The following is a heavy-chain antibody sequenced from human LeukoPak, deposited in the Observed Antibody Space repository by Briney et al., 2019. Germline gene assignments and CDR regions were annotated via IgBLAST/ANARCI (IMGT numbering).Heavy chain of an antibody. Sequence: SETLSLTCTVSCGSITSHFWSWIRQPPGEGLEWIGNFYHAGNSNLNPSLKSRVSMSIDTSKNQFSLKLRSMTAADTAVYYCARDGPTSTAPFDYWGQGTLVTVSS. D-gene: IGHD1-26*01. J-gene: IGHJ4*02. CDR3: ARDGPTSTAPFDY. CDR2: FYHAGNS. V-gene: IGHV4-59*11. CDR1: CGSITSHF.